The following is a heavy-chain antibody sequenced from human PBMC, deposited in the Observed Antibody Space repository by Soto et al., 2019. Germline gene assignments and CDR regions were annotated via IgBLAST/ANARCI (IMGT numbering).Heavy chain of an antibody. CDR3: ARGRCTDYVRCPSYYYMDV. V-gene: IGHV1-18*01. D-gene: IGHD4-17*01. J-gene: IGHJ6*03. Sequence: ASVKVSCKASGYTYTSFGISWVRQAPGQGLDWLGWISAYNGNTKYAQKLQGRVTMTTDTSTSTAYMDLRSLRSDDTAVYYCARGRCTDYVRCPSYYYMDVWGKGTTVTVSS. CDR1: GYTYTSFG. CDR2: ISAYNGNT.